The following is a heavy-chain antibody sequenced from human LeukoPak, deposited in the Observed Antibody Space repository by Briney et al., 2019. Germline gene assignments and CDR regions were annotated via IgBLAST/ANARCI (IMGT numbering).Heavy chain of an antibody. Sequence: SETLSLTCSVSGYSISNGFYWGWIRQPPGKGLEWIETIYYNGRTYYNPSLKSRVTISVDTSKNQFSLKLTSVTAADTAVFSCARATELSWFDTWGQGTLVTVSS. J-gene: IGHJ5*02. V-gene: IGHV4-38-2*01. D-gene: IGHD5-12*01. CDR3: ARATELSWFDT. CDR1: GYSISNGFY. CDR2: IYYNGRT.